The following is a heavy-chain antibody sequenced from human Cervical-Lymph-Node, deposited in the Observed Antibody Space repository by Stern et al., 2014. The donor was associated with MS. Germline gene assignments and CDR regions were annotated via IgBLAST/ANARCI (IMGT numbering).Heavy chain of an antibody. CDR2: INAGNGNT. CDR1: GYTFTNYA. Sequence: VQLVESGAEVREPGASVKVSCQAFGYTFTNYAMHWVRQAPGQRFEYMGWINAGNGNTKYSQKFQGRVTITRETSATTVCMELSSLRSEDTAVYYCARWGHADAFDVWGQGAMVIVSS. D-gene: IGHD3-16*01. J-gene: IGHJ3*01. V-gene: IGHV1-3*01. CDR3: ARWGHADAFDV.